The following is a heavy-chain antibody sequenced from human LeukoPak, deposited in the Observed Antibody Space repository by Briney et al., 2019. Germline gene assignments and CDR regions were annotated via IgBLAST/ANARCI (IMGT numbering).Heavy chain of an antibody. CDR3: AREPPTRIAMAGTERP. V-gene: IGHV3-74*01. D-gene: IGHD6-19*01. Sequence: PGGSLRLSCAASGFTFSSYWMHWVRHAPGKGLVWVSRINSDGSSTSYADSVKGRFTISRDNAKNTLYLQMNSLRAEDTAVYYCAREPPTRIAMAGTERPWGQGTLVTVSS. CDR2: INSDGSST. CDR1: GFTFSSYW. J-gene: IGHJ5*02.